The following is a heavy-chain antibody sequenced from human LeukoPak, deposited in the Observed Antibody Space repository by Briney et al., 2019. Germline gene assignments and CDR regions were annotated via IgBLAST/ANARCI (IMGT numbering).Heavy chain of an antibody. V-gene: IGHV3-11*04. D-gene: IGHD3-10*01. CDR2: IDTGGSIT. CDR3: ARILEGDHYYMDV. CDR1: GVTFSDYY. Sequence: RGSLRLSCAASGVTFSDYYMSWIRQAPGKGLQWVSYIDTGGSITYYAHSVKGRFTISRDNAKNSLYLQMNSLRVEDTAVYCCARILEGDHYYMDVWGKGTTVTVS. J-gene: IGHJ6*03.